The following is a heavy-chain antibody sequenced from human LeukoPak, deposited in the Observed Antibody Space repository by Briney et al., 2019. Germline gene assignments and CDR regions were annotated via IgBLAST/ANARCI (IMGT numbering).Heavy chain of an antibody. D-gene: IGHD3-22*01. Sequence: ASVNVSCTASGYTFTSYYMHWVRQAPGQGLEWMGIINPSGGSTSYAQKFQGRVTMTRDMSTSTVYMELSSLRSEDTAVYYCARVVSPRYYYDSSGLGWDAFDIWGQGTMVTVSS. CDR3: ARVVSPRYYYDSSGLGWDAFDI. CDR1: GYTFTSYY. CDR2: INPSGGST. V-gene: IGHV1-46*01. J-gene: IGHJ3*02.